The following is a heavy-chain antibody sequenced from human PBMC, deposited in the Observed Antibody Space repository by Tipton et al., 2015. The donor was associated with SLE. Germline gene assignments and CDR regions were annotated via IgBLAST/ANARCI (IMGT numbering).Heavy chain of an antibody. V-gene: IGHV3-21*01. J-gene: IGHJ3*02. CDR1: GFTFSSYS. CDR3: ARTSRLLVSDAFDI. D-gene: IGHD3-9*01. CDR2: ISSSSSYI. Sequence: LSLTCAASGFTFSSYSMNWVRQAPGKGLEWVSSISSSSSYIYYADSVKGRFTISRDNAKNSLYLQMNSLRAEETAVYYCARTSRLLVSDAFDIWGQGTMVTVSS.